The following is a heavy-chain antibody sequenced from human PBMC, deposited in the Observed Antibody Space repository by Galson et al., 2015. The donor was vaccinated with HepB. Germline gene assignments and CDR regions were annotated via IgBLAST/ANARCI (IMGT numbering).Heavy chain of an antibody. CDR2: IYHSGST. V-gene: IGHV4-4*02. J-gene: IGHJ4*02. CDR1: GGSISSSNW. CDR3: ARVGRDSSSWDRKYYSDY. D-gene: IGHD6-13*01. Sequence: ETLSLTCAVSGGSISSSNWWSWVRQPPGKGLEWIGEIYHSGSTNYNPSLKSRVTISVDKSKNQFSLKLSSVTAADTAVYYCARVGRDSSSWDRKYYSDYWGQGTLVTVSS.